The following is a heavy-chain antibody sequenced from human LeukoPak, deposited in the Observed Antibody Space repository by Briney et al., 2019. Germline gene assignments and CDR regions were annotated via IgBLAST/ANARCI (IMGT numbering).Heavy chain of an antibody. V-gene: IGHV3-21*01. CDR2: ISSSSSYI. D-gene: IGHD3-10*01. CDR3: VAPLWFGELLETFDY. J-gene: IGHJ4*02. Sequence: PGGSLRLSCAASGFTFSSYSMNWVRQAPGKGLEWVSSISSSSSYIYYADSVKGRFTISRDNAKNSLYLQMNSLRAEDTAVYYCVAPLWFGELLETFDYWGQGTLVTVSS. CDR1: GFTFSSYS.